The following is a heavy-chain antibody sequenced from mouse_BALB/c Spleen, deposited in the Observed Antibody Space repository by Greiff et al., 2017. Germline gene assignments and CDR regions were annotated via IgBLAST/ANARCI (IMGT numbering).Heavy chain of an antibody. J-gene: IGHJ1*01. Sequence: VKLQESGAELMKPGASVKISCKATGYTFSSYWIEWVKQRPGHGLEWIGEILPGSGSTNYNEKFKGKATFTADTSSNTAYMQLSSLTSEDSAVYYCDRRRGTCYRYDRYFDVWGAGTTVTVSS. CDR2: ILPGSGST. V-gene: IGHV1-9*01. CDR1: GYTFSSYW. CDR3: DRRRGTCYRYDRYFDV. D-gene: IGHD2-14*01.